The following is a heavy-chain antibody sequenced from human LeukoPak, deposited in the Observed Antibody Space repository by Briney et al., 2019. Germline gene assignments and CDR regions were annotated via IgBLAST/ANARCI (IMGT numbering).Heavy chain of an antibody. CDR1: GGSISNYY. Sequence: SETLSLTCTVSGGSISNYYWSWIRQPPGKGLEWIGYIYYSGSTNYNPSLKRRVTMSVDTSKNQFSLKLSSVTAADTAVYYCARVSTNEGLFPDYWGQGTLVTVSS. D-gene: IGHD3-10*02. J-gene: IGHJ4*02. CDR3: ARVSTNEGLFPDY. V-gene: IGHV4-59*01. CDR2: IYYSGST.